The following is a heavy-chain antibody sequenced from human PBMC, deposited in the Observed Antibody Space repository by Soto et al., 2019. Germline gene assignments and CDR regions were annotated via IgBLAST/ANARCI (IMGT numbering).Heavy chain of an antibody. CDR1: GYTFTSYA. J-gene: IGHJ6*02. V-gene: IGHV1-3*01. D-gene: IGHD2-15*01. CDR2: INAGNGNT. Sequence: ASVKVSCKASGYTFTSYAMHWVRQAPGQRLEWMGWINAGNGNTKYSQKFQGRVTITRDTSASTAYMELSSLRSEDTAVYYCAGGGRRLEYCSGGSGCSTPNAMEVWGQGTRVTV. CDR3: AGGGRRLEYCSGGSGCSTPNAMEV.